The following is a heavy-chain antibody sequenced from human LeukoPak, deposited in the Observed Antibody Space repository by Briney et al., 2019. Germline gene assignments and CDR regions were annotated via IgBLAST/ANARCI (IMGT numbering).Heavy chain of an antibody. V-gene: IGHV4-59*01. CDR3: ARWGYYYDSSGLAAFDI. Sequence: PSETLSLTCTVSGGSISSYYWSWLRQPPGKGLEWIGYIYYSGSTNYNPSLKSRVTISVDTSNNQFSLKLSSVTAADTAVYYCARWGYYYDSSGLAAFDIWGQGTMVTVSS. D-gene: IGHD3-22*01. CDR1: GGSISSYY. CDR2: IYYSGST. J-gene: IGHJ3*02.